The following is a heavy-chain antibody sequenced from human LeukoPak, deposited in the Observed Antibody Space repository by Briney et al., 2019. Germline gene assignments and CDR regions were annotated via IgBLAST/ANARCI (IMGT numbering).Heavy chain of an antibody. Sequence: GGSLRLSCAASGFTFSDYYMSWIRQAPGKGLEWVSAISGSGGSTYYADSVKGRFTISRDNSKNTLYLQMNSLRAEDTAVYYCAKDACSSTSCRFDYWGQGTLVTVSS. V-gene: IGHV3-23*01. CDR1: GFTFSDYY. CDR3: AKDACSSTSCRFDY. J-gene: IGHJ4*02. D-gene: IGHD2-2*01. CDR2: ISGSGGST.